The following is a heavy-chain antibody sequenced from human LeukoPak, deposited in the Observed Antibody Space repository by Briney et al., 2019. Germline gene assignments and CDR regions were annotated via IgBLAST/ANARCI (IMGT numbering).Heavy chain of an antibody. CDR1: GYTFTSYY. CDR3: ARDRHAPAYYDFWSGYYPNAFDI. V-gene: IGHV1-46*01. CDR2: INPSGGST. J-gene: IGHJ3*02. Sequence: APVKVSCKASGYTFTSYYMHWVRQAPGQGLEWMGIINPSGGSTSCAQKFQGRVTMTRDTSTSTVYMELSSLRSEDTAVYYCARDRHAPAYYDFWSGYYPNAFDIWGQGTMVTVSS. D-gene: IGHD3-3*01.